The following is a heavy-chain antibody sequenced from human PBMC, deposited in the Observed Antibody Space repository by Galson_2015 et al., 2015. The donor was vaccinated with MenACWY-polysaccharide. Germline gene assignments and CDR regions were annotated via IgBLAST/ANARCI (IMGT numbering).Heavy chain of an antibody. CDR2: IYSDASGT. CDR1: GFTFSNYW. Sequence: SLRLSCAASGFTFSNYWMHWVRHAPGKGPVWVSRIYSDASGTDYADSVKGRFTISRDNAKNTLYLQMDSLRAEDTAVYYCARLTIELGHDYWGQGALVTVSA. J-gene: IGHJ4*02. V-gene: IGHV3-74*01. D-gene: IGHD1-1*01. CDR3: ARLTIELGHDY.